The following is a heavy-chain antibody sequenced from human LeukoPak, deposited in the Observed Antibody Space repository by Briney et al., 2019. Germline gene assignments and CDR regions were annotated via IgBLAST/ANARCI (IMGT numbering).Heavy chain of an antibody. Sequence: GGSLRLSCAASGFTFRNYAMTWVRQAPGKGLEWVSLISESGGNTNYADSVKGRFTISRDNSKNTLYLQMNSLRVEDTALYYCAPDLRSGDWSVDDWGQGTRVTVSS. CDR1: GFTFRNYA. CDR3: APDLRSGDWSVDD. CDR2: ISESGGNT. V-gene: IGHV3-23*01. J-gene: IGHJ4*02. D-gene: IGHD3-9*01.